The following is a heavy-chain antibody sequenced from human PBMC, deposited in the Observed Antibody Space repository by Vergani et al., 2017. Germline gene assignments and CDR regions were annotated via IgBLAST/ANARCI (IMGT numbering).Heavy chain of an antibody. V-gene: IGHV4-34*01. D-gene: IGHD1-26*01. J-gene: IGHJ3*02. CDR3: ARGAGYSGSYYSVRVGAFDI. CDR1: GGSFSGYY. CDR2: INHSGST. Sequence: QVQLQQWGAGLLKPSETLSLTCAVYGGSFSGYYWSWIRQPPGKGLEWIGEINHSGSTNYNPSLKSRVTISVDTSKNQFSLKLSSGTAADTAVYYCARGAGYSGSYYSVRVGAFDIWGQGTMVTVSS.